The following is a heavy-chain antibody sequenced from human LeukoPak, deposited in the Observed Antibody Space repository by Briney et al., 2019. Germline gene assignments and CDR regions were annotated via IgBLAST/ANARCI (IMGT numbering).Heavy chain of an antibody. V-gene: IGHV4-59*01. Sequence: SETLSLTCTVSDGSISGYYWSWIRQPPGKRLERIGYINYSGNTNSNPSLKSRVTISVDTSKNQFSLKLNSVTAADTAVYYCARDLGSSWPNWYFDLWGRGTLVTVSS. CDR1: DGSISGYY. CDR3: ARDLGSSWPNWYFDL. CDR2: INYSGNT. D-gene: IGHD6-13*01. J-gene: IGHJ2*01.